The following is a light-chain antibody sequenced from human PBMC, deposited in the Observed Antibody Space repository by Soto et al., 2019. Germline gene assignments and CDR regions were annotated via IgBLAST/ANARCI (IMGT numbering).Light chain of an antibody. CDR2: EVS. CDR1: SSDVGGSNF. J-gene: IGLJ3*02. V-gene: IGLV2-8*01. CDR3: SSHAGNNNWGV. Sequence: QSVLTQPPSASGSPGQSVTISCTGTSSDVGGSNFVSWYQQHSGKAPKLMIYEVSKRPSGVPDRFSGSKSGNTASLTVSGLQGEDEAAYYCSSHAGNNNWGVFGGGTKLTVL.